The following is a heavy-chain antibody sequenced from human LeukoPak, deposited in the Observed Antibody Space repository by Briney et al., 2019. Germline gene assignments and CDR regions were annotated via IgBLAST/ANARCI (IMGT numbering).Heavy chain of an antibody. J-gene: IGHJ4*02. CDR2: INPSRGST. Sequence: ASVKVSCKSSGYTFTSYYMHLVRQAPGQGLEWMGIINPSRGSTSYAQKFQGRVTMTRDMSTSKVYMELSSLRSEDTAVYYCATYYYDSSGYSVFDYWGQETLVTVSS. CDR3: ATYYYDSSGYSVFDY. V-gene: IGHV1-46*01. CDR1: GYTFTSYY. D-gene: IGHD3-22*01.